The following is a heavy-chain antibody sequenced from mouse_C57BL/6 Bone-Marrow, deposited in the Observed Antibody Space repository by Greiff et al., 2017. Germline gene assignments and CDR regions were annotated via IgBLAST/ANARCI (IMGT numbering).Heavy chain of an antibody. Sequence: QVQLQQPGAELVKPGASVKLSCKASGYTFTSYWMHWVKQRPGRGLEWIGRIDPKSGGTKYNEKFKGKATLTVDPSSSTAYMQLSSLTSEDSAVYFCARPGTGGAWFAYWGQGTLVTVSA. D-gene: IGHD4-1*01. CDR2: IDPKSGGT. V-gene: IGHV1-62-3*01. J-gene: IGHJ3*01. CDR3: ARPGTGGAWFAY. CDR1: GYTFTSYW.